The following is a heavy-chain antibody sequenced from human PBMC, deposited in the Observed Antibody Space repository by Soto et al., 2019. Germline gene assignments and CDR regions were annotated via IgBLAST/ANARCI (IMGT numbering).Heavy chain of an antibody. CDR2: ISAYNGNT. CDR3: ARGYGSDSSGYYLFDY. J-gene: IGHJ4*02. V-gene: IGHV1-18*04. D-gene: IGHD3-22*01. CDR1: GYTFTSYG. Sequence: GASVKVSCKASGYTFTSYGISWVRQAPGQGLEWMGWISAYNGNTNYAQKLQGRVTMTTDTSTSTAYMELRSLRSDDTAVYYCARGYGSDSSGYYLFDYWGQGTLVTVSS.